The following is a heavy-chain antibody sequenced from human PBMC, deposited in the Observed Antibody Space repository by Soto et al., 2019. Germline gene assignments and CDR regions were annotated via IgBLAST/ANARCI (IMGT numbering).Heavy chain of an antibody. CDR1: GDSVKSGSHH. J-gene: IGHJ5*01. V-gene: IGHV4-61*03. D-gene: IGHD3-10*02. CDR3: ARDHSNYVGWFDS. Sequence: PSETLSLTCSVSGDSVKSGSHHWSWIRQPPGKGLEWIGYIYYTGSTTYNPSLNSRATISIDTTKNHFSLRLSSVTAADTAVYFCARDHSNYVGWFDSWGQGTLVTVSS. CDR2: IYYTGST.